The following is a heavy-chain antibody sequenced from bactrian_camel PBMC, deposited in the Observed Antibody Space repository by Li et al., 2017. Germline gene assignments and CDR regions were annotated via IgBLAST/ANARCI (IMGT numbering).Heavy chain of an antibody. J-gene: IGHJ4*01. CDR2: IYSDGSNT. V-gene: IGHV3-2*01. Sequence: HVQLVESGGGSVQAGGSLRLSCAASGFTFSSSYMSWVRQGPGKGLEWVSKIYSDGSNTYYADSVKGRFTISRDNAKNTIYLQMTSLKSEDTALYYCAIDPGSDLGRCGQGTQVTVS. CDR1: GFTFSSSY. D-gene: IGHD7*01.